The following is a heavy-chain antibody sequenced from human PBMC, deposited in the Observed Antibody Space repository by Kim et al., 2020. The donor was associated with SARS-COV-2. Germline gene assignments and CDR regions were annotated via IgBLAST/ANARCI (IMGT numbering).Heavy chain of an antibody. D-gene: IGHD3-10*01. CDR1: GYSFTSYW. CDR3: ARLESAGDYYYGSGSYSNWFDP. CDR2: IYPGDSDT. Sequence: GESLKISCKGSGYSFTSYWIGWVRQMPGKGLEWMGIIYPGDSDTRYSPSFQGQVTISADKSISTAYLQWSSLKASDTAMHYCARLESAGDYYYGSGSYSNWFDPWGQGTLVTVSS. V-gene: IGHV5-51*01. J-gene: IGHJ5*02.